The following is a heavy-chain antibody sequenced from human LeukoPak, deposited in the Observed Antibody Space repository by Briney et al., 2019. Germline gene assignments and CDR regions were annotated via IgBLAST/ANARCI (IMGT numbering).Heavy chain of an antibody. D-gene: IGHD2-2*01. J-gene: IGHJ4*02. CDR1: GGTYSSYI. V-gene: IGHV1-69*01. CDR3: ARDRPSPHCSSTSCHGSFDC. CDR2: IIPIFGST. Sequence: GASVKVSCKASGGTYSSYIIDWVGQAPGQGLEWMGGIIPIFGSTNYAQKLHGRVTNTADEPTNTAYMELSSLRSEDTAVYYCARDRPSPHCSSTSCHGSFDCWRQGTLVSVSS.